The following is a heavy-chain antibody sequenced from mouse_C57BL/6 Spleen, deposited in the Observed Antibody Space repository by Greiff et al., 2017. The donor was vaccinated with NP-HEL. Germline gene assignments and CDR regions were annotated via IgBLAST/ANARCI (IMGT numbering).Heavy chain of an antibody. D-gene: IGHD1-1*01. CDR3: TGGYYGWYFDG. CDR1: GYTFTDYD. Sequence: QVQLQQSGAELVRPGASVTLSCKASGYTFTDYDMHWVKQTPVHGLEWIGAIDPETGGTAYNQKFKGKTILTADKSSSTAYMELRSLTSEDSAVYYCTGGYYGWYFDGWGTGTTVTVAS. V-gene: IGHV1-15*01. J-gene: IGHJ1*03. CDR2: IDPETGGT.